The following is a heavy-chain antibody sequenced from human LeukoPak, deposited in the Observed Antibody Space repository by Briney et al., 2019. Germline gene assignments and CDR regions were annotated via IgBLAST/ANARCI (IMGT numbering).Heavy chain of an antibody. V-gene: IGHV4-38-2*01. J-gene: IGHJ6*03. CDR1: GYSISIGYY. CDR3: ARQHDSYYYYYIDV. Sequence: SGTLSLTCAVSGYSISIGYYWVWIRQPPGRGLEWIGSLYHSDSAYCNTSLRSRVSMSVDTSKNQFSLTLSFVTAADTAVYYCARQHDSYYYYYIDVWGSGTTVTVSS. CDR2: LYHSDSA.